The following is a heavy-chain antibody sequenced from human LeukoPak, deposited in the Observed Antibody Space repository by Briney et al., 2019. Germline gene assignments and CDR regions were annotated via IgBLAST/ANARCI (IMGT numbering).Heavy chain of an antibody. Sequence: PGRSLRLSCTASGFTFGDYAMSWVRQAPGKGLEWVGFIRSNAYGGTTNYAASVEDRFTISRDDSKNIVYLQMNSLRAEDTAVYYCARVRRGPYYYYYMDVWGKGTTVTVSS. V-gene: IGHV3-49*04. D-gene: IGHD1-14*01. CDR3: ARVRRGPYYYYYMDV. J-gene: IGHJ6*03. CDR1: GFTFGDYA. CDR2: IRSNAYGGTT.